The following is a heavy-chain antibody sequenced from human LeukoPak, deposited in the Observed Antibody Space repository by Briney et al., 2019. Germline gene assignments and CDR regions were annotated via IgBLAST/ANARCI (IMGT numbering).Heavy chain of an antibody. D-gene: IGHD6-13*01. V-gene: IGHV3-20*04. Sequence: GGSLRLSCAASGFTFDDYGMSWVRQAPGKGLEWVSGINWSGGSTGYADSVKGRFTISRDNAKNSLYLQMNSLRAEDTALYYCARGYSSSWYTGYFDYWGQGTLVTVSS. CDR2: INWSGGST. J-gene: IGHJ4*02. CDR1: GFTFDDYG. CDR3: ARGYSSSWYTGYFDY.